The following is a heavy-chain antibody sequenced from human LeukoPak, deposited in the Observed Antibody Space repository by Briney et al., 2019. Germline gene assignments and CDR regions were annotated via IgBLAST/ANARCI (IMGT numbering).Heavy chain of an antibody. J-gene: IGHJ4*02. V-gene: IGHV1-18*01. CDR3: ASLYGDYGAYYFDY. CDR2: ISAYNGNT. Sequence: ASVKVSCKASGYTFTSYGISWVRQAPGQGLEWMGWISAYNGNTNYAQKLQGRVIMTTDTSTSTAYMELRSLRSDDTAVYYCASLYGDYGAYYFDYWGQGTLVTVSS. CDR1: GYTFTSYG. D-gene: IGHD4-17*01.